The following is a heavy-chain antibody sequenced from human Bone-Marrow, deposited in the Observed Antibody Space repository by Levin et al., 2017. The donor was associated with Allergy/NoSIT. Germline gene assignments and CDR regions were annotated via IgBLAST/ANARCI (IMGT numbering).Heavy chain of an antibody. CDR1: GFTFTNYA. V-gene: IGHV3-23*01. CDR3: AKSSIRPVWSGQHSWFDT. Sequence: QTGGSLRLSCAASGFTFTNYAINWFRRAPGKGLEWVSSISGSGGDTYYAASVKGRLTISRDNSKNTVYLQMNSLRGEDTAVYYCAKSSIRPVWSGQHSWFDTWGQGTQVTVSS. J-gene: IGHJ5*02. CDR2: ISGSGGDT. D-gene: IGHD3-3*01.